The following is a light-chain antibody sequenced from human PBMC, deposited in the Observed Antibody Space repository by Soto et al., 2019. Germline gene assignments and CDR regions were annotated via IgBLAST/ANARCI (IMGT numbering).Light chain of an antibody. CDR2: GAS. CDR1: QSVSSSY. CDR3: QQYGSPLT. Sequence: EIVLTQSPGTLSLSPGESATLSCRASQSVSSSYLAWYQQKPGQAPRLLIYGASSRATGIPDRFSGSGSGTDFTLTISSLEPEYFAVYYCQQYGSPLTFGGGTKVEIK. J-gene: IGKJ4*01. V-gene: IGKV3-20*01.